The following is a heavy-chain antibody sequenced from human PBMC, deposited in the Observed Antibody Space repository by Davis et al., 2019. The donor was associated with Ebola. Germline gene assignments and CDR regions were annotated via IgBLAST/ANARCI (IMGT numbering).Heavy chain of an antibody. CDR2: INPNSGGT. D-gene: IGHD3-22*01. J-gene: IGHJ4*02. V-gene: IGHV1-2*04. Sequence: ASVKVSCKASGYTFTGYYMHWVRQAPGQGLEWMGWINPNSGGTNYAQKFQGWVTMTRDTSISTAYMELSRLRSDDTAVYYCARSITMIVVGRPEYYFDYWGQGPLVTFSS. CDR3: ARSITMIVVGRPEYYFDY. CDR1: GYTFTGYY.